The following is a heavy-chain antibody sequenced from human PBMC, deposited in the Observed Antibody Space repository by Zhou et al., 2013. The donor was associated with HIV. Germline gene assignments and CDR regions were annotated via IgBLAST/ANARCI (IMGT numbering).Heavy chain of an antibody. J-gene: IGHJ4*02. D-gene: IGHD3-10*01. CDR2: IIPFVGSV. V-gene: IGHV1-69*11. CDR3: AREARAGGFDY. CDR1: GGTFTSYG. Sequence: QVQLEQSGAEVKKPGSSVRVSCKASGGTFTSYGFNWVRQAPGQGLQWMGKIIPFVGSVIYAEKFQGRLTITADESTTTAYMDLGGLTSDDTAVYYCAREARAGGFDYWGQGTLVTVSS.